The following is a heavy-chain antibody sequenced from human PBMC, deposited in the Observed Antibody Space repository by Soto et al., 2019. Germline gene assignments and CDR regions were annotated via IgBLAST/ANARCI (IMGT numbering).Heavy chain of an antibody. V-gene: IGHV3-30-3*01. CDR1: GFTFSNYN. CDR2: ISFNGGFK. Sequence: PGGSLRLSCEASGFTFSNYNMHWVRQAPGSGLEWVAVISFNGGFKFYAGSLKGRFTISRDNSDNTLYLQMNSLRLEDTAMYYCAREGGDGPLGGFDVWGLGTMVTVSS. CDR3: AREGGDGPLGGFDV. D-gene: IGHD4-17*01. J-gene: IGHJ3*01.